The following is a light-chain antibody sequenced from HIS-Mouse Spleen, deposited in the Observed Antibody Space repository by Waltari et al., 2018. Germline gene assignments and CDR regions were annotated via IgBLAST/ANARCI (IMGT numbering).Light chain of an antibody. Sequence: NFMLTQPHSVSESPGKTVTISCTGSSGSIDSNYVQWYQQRPGSAPTTGIYEDNQSPSGVPDRFSGSIDSSSNSASLTISGLKTEDEADYYCQSYDSSNVVFGGGTKLTVL. V-gene: IGLV6-57*02. CDR2: EDN. CDR3: QSYDSSNVV. J-gene: IGLJ2*01. CDR1: SGSIDSNY.